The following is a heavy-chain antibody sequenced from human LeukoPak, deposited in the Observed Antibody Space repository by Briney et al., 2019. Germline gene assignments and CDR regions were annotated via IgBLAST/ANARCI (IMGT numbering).Heavy chain of an antibody. D-gene: IGHD3-10*01. CDR2: ISYSGTI. J-gene: IGHJ4*02. CDR1: HGSMSPNY. V-gene: IGHV4-59*01. CDR3: ARVEYYYGSGSRGVDY. Sequence: SETLSLTCSVSHGSMSPNYWTWIRQPPGKGLEWIGSISYSGTINSNPSLKSRVTMSIDTSKNQFSLNLTSVTAADTAVYYCARVEYYYGSGSRGVDYWGQGTLVTVSS.